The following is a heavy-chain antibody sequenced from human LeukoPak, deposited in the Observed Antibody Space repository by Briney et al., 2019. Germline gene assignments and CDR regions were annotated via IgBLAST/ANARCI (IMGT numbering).Heavy chain of an antibody. CDR1: GFTFSGSA. J-gene: IGHJ4*02. V-gene: IGHV3-73*01. CDR2: IRSKANSYAT. Sequence: GGSLRLSCAASGFTFSGSAMHWVRQASGKGLEWVGRIRSKANSYATAYAASVKGRFTISRDDSKNTAYLQMNSLKTEDTAVYYCTRVVYDSSGYYLYFDYWGQGTLVTVSS. CDR3: TRVVYDSSGYYLYFDY. D-gene: IGHD3-22*01.